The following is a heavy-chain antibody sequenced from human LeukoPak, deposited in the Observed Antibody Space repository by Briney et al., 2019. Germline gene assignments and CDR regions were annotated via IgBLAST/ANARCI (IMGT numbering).Heavy chain of an antibody. J-gene: IGHJ4*02. Sequence: GGSLRLSCAASGFTFSDYYMTWLRQAPGKGLEWVANIKQDGSKKNYMDSVKGRFTISRDNAKNSLYLQMNSLRAEDTAVYYCATPLDYYDSSGYHQGGDWGQGTLVTVSS. CDR1: GFTFSDYY. V-gene: IGHV3-7*03. CDR3: ATPLDYYDSSGYHQGGD. D-gene: IGHD3-22*01. CDR2: IKQDGSKK.